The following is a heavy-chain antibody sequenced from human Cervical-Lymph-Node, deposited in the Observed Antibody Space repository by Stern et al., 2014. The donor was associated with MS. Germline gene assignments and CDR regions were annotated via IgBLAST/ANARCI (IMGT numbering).Heavy chain of an antibody. V-gene: IGHV3-74*02. J-gene: IGHJ4*02. CDR3: ARGGPYVSALPGY. Sequence: EVQLEESGGGLVQPGGSLRLSCAASGFIFSGYWMYWVRQAPGKGLLCVSHIDSDGSNIHYADSVKGRFTISRDNAKSTLYLQVNSLRAEDTAIYYCARGGPYVSALPGYWGQGTLVTVSS. CDR2: IDSDGSNI. CDR1: GFIFSGYW. D-gene: IGHD2-2*02.